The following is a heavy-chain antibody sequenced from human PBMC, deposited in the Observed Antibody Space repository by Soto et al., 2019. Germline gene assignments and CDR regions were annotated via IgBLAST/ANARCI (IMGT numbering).Heavy chain of an antibody. CDR2: IPNDRSDK. J-gene: IGHJ4*02. CDR1: GIIFSSYG. V-gene: IGHV3-30*18. Sequence: GGPLRLSCEASGIIFSSYGIHWVLHALRKALEWVAVIPNDRSDKYYADSVKGRFTISRDNSKSTLYLEMNSLRAEDTAVYYCAKGVNIYDSTGPFDYWGQGT. D-gene: IGHD3-22*01. CDR3: AKGVNIYDSTGPFDY.